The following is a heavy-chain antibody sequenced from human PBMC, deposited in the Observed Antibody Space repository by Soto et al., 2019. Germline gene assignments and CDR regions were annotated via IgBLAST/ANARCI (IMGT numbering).Heavy chain of an antibody. CDR3: ARGVATIGP. Sequence: PSETLSLTCTVSGDSISSYYWSWIRQPPGKGLERIGYIYYSGSTNYNPSLKSRVTISVDTPKNQFSLKLTSVTAADTAVYYCARGVATIGPWGQGTLVTVSS. V-gene: IGHV4-59*01. D-gene: IGHD5-12*01. J-gene: IGHJ5*02. CDR1: GDSISSYY. CDR2: IYYSGST.